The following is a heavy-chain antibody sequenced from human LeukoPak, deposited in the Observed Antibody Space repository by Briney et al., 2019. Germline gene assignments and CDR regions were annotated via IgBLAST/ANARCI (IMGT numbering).Heavy chain of an antibody. V-gene: IGHV3-21*01. J-gene: IGHJ4*02. Sequence: PGGSLRLSCAASGFTFSSYSMNWVRQAPGKGLEWASSISSSSSYIYYADSVKGRFTISRDNAKNSLYLQMNSLRAEDTAVYYCARDAMVRGVSGIDYWGQGTLVTVSS. D-gene: IGHD3-10*01. CDR3: ARDAMVRGVSGIDY. CDR2: ISSSSSYI. CDR1: GFTFSSYS.